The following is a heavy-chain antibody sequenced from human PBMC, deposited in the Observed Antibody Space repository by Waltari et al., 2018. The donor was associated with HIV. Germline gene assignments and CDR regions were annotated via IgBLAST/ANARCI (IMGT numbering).Heavy chain of an antibody. Sequence: QVQLQESGPGLVRPSQTLSLTCTVSGGSITSGSYYWSWIRQPAGKELEWIGRVYTSGNTDYNSSLRSRVTLSVDTSNNQFSLKLSSLTAADTAVYYCARALDYYESGSFPWWFFDLWGRGTLVTVSS. V-gene: IGHV4-61*02. CDR1: GGSITSGSYY. CDR3: ARALDYYESGSFPWWFFDL. CDR2: VYTSGNT. J-gene: IGHJ2*01. D-gene: IGHD3-10*01.